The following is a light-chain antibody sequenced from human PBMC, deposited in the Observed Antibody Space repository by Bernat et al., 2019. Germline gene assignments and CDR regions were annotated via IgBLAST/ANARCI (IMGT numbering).Light chain of an antibody. CDR2: GAS. V-gene: IGKV3-15*01. CDR1: QSVSSN. J-gene: IGKJ2*01. Sequence: EIVMTQSPATLSVSLGERATLSCRASQSVSSNLAWYQQKPGQAPRLLIYGASTRATGIPARFSGSGSGTEFTLTISSLQSEDFAVYYCKQYNNWPPSYTFGQGTKLEIK. CDR3: KQYNNWPPSYT.